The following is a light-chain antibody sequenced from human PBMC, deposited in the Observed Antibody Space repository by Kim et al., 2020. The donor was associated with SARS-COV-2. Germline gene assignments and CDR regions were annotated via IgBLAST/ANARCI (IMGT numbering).Light chain of an antibody. CDR2: GYN. V-gene: IGLV1-44*01. CDR3: AAWDDNLNGVG. CDR1: YCNVGRNT. Sequence: GKTVTIFCSGSYCNVGRNTLNWWQQLPGTAPKLLIFGYNQRPSGVPARFSASKSGTSASLAISGLQSEDEADYYCAAWDDNLNGVGFGGGTQLTVL. J-gene: IGLJ2*01.